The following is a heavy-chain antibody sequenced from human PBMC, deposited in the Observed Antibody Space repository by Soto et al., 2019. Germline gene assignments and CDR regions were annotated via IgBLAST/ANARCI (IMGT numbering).Heavy chain of an antibody. D-gene: IGHD3-10*01. CDR1: GFTFSSYA. CDR3: AKAWMIKVRGVHFDY. Sequence: EVQLLESGGGLVQPGGSLRQSCAASGFTFSSYAMSWVRQAPGKGLEWVSGISSSGGSTYYADSVKGRFAISRDNSKHTMYLQMNSLRADDTAVYYCAKAWMIKVRGVHFDYWGQGTLVTVSS. V-gene: IGHV3-23*01. CDR2: ISSSGGST. J-gene: IGHJ4*02.